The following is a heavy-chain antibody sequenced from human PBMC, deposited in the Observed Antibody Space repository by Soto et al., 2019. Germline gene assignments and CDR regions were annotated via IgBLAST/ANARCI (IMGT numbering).Heavy chain of an antibody. Sequence: QVQLVESGGGVVQPGRSLRLSCAASGFTFSSYAMHWVRQAPGKGLEWVAVISYDGSNKYYADSVKGRFTISRDNSKNTLYLQMNRRVDEATVEYYGKGDRLDMATITSFDYWGQGTLVTVSS. V-gene: IGHV3-30-3*01. CDR2: ISYDGSNK. J-gene: IGHJ4*02. CDR1: GFTFSSYA. D-gene: IGHD5-12*01. CDR3: KGDRLDMATITSFDY.